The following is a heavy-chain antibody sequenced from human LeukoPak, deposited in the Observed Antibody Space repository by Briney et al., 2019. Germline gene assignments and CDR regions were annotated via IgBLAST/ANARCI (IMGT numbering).Heavy chain of an antibody. CDR2: INPFDGTT. CDR1: GYTFTGYY. CDR3: ARGPTGDFDY. D-gene: IGHD7-27*01. V-gene: IGHV1-46*01. Sequence: ASVKVSCKASGYTFTGYYMHWVRQAPRQGLEWMGIINPFDGTTTYAQSFQDRVTMTRDMSTRTVFLEVNSLRFEDTAVYYCARGPTGDFDYWGQGTLVTVSS. J-gene: IGHJ4*02.